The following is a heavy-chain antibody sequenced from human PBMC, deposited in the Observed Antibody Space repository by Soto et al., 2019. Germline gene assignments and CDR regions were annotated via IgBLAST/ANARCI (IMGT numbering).Heavy chain of an antibody. CDR3: AKDYKQQPSPYYYYGMDV. J-gene: IGHJ6*02. V-gene: IGHV3-23*01. D-gene: IGHD6-13*01. CDR1: GFTFSSYA. Sequence: GGSLTLSCAASGFTFSSYAMSWVRQAPGKGLEWVSAISGSGGSTYYADSVKGRFTISRDNSKNTLYLQMNSLRAEDTAVYYCAKDYKQQPSPYYYYGMDVWGQGTTVTVSS. CDR2: ISGSGGST.